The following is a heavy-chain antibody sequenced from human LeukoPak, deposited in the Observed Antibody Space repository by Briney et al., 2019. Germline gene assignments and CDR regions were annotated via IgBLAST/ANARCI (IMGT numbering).Heavy chain of an antibody. Sequence: PGGSLRLSCAASGFTFDDYGMSWVRQAPGKGPEWVSGINWNGGSTGYADSVKGRFTISRDNAKNSLYLQMNSLRAEDTALYHCARDSSGSYKGTYDYWGQGTLVTVSS. D-gene: IGHD1-26*01. V-gene: IGHV3-20*01. CDR3: ARDSSGSYKGTYDY. CDR1: GFTFDDYG. J-gene: IGHJ4*02. CDR2: INWNGGST.